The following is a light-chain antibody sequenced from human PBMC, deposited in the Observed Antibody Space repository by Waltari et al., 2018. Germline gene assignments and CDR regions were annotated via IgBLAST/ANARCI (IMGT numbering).Light chain of an antibody. CDR1: ISDVGGYHS. V-gene: IGLV2-8*01. Sequence: QSVLTQPPSASGSPGPSVTISCPGSISDVGGYHSVSWYQRHPGKAPKLMIYDVNKRPSGVPDRFSGSKSGNTASLTVSGLQVEDEGDYYCGSYADTSTWVFGGGTSLTVL. CDR2: DVN. CDR3: GSYADTSTWV. J-gene: IGLJ3*02.